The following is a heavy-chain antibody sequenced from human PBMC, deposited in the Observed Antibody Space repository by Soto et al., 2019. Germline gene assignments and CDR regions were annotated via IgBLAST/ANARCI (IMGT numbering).Heavy chain of an antibody. CDR2: IFYTGSP. CDR1: DDAIASSGYY. J-gene: IGHJ5*02. V-gene: IGHV4-39*02. D-gene: IGHD6-19*01. CDR3: ARDKQRLIPSSFDP. Sequence: QLQLQESGPGLVKPSETLSLTCNVSDDAIASSGYYWAWLRQPPGKGLEWIATIFYTGSPYYKPSPKSRVTISVNTSKNQLSPKLSSVSAADTAIYYCARDKQRLIPSSFDPWGQRTLVTVSS.